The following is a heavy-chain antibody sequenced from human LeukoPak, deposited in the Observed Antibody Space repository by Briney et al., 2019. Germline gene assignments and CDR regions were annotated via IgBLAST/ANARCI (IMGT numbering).Heavy chain of an antibody. J-gene: IGHJ5*02. V-gene: IGHV4-30-2*01. CDR3: ARASSGFHNA. CDR1: GGSISSGGYY. D-gene: IGHD6-19*01. Sequence: SETLSLTCTVSGGSISSGGYYRSWIRQPPGKGLEWIGYIYHSGSTYYNPSLKSRVTISVDRSKNQFSLKLSSVTAADTAVYHCARASSGFHNAWGQGTLVTVSS. CDR2: IYHSGST.